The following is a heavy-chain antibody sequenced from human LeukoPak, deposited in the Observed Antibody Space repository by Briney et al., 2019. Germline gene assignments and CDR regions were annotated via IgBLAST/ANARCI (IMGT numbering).Heavy chain of an antibody. Sequence: GGSLRLSCAASGFTFSSYWMSWVRQAPGKGLEWVANIKQDGSEKYYVDSVKGRFAISRDNAKNSLYLQMNSLRAEDTAVYYCARDPNYDFWSGPTLGWFDPWGQGTLVTVSS. V-gene: IGHV3-7*01. CDR1: GFTFSSYW. D-gene: IGHD3-3*01. CDR2: IKQDGSEK. J-gene: IGHJ5*02. CDR3: ARDPNYDFWSGPTLGWFDP.